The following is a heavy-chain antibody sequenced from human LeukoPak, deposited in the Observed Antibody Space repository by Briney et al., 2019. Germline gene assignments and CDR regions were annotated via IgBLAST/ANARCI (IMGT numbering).Heavy chain of an antibody. V-gene: IGHV4-61*05. Sequence: SETLSLTCTVSGVSIGSSSYYWGWIRQPPGKGLEWIGYIYYSGSTNYNPSLKSRVTISVDTSKNQFSLKLSSVTAADTAVYYCARAGGVDTAPVDVWGQGTTVTVSS. CDR1: GVSIGSSSYY. D-gene: IGHD5-18*01. J-gene: IGHJ6*02. CDR3: ARAGGVDTAPVDV. CDR2: IYYSGST.